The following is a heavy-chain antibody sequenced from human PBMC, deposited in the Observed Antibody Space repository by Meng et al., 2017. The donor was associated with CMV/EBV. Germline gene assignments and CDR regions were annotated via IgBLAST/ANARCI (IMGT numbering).Heavy chain of an antibody. J-gene: IGHJ6*02. CDR2: ISSSSSTI. Sequence: GESLKISCAASGFIFSSYSMNWVRQAPGKGLEWVSYISSSSSTIYYADSVKGRFTISRDNAKNSLYLQMNSLRAEDTAVYYCARDRNVEYTSCPRCDYYYYYGMDVWGQGTTVTVSS. CDR1: GFIFSSYS. V-gene: IGHV3-48*04. CDR3: ARDRNVEYTSCPRCDYYYYYGMDV. D-gene: IGHD2-2*01.